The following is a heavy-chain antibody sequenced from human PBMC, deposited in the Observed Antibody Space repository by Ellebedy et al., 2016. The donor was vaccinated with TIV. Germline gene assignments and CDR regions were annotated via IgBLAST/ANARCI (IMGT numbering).Heavy chain of an antibody. V-gene: IGHV4-39*01. CDR3: ARGYFDWRLDLRGFDP. CDR1: GGSISSSSYY. D-gene: IGHD3-9*01. J-gene: IGHJ5*02. Sequence: PSETMSLTCTVSGGSISSSSYYWGWIRQPPGKGLEWIGSIYYSGSTYYNPSLKSRVTISVDTSKNQFSLKLSSVTAADTAVYYCARGYFDWRLDLRGFDPWGQGTLVTVSS. CDR2: IYYSGST.